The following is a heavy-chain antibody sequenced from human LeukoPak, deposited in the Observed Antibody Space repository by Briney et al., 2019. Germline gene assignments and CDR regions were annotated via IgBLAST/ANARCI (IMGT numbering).Heavy chain of an antibody. CDR1: GFTFSSYS. V-gene: IGHV3-21*01. CDR2: ISSSSSYI. J-gene: IGHJ6*02. Sequence: NPGGSLRLSCAASGFTFSSYSMNWVRQAPGKGLEWVSSISSSSSYIYYAGSVKGRFTISRDNAKNSLYLQMNSLRAEDTAVYYCARDRETYYDFWSGGSYYYGMDVWGQGTTVTVSS. D-gene: IGHD3-3*01. CDR3: ARDRETYYDFWSGGSYYYGMDV.